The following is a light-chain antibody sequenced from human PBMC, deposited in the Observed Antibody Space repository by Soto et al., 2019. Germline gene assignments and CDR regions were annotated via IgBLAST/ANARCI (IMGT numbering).Light chain of an antibody. Sequence: DVVMTQSPLSLSVTLGQPASISCRSSESLVHSDGNTYLHWYQQRPGQSPRRLIYKVSRRDSGVPDRFSGSVSATDFAPRITGMEAVDVGVYYCMQGSHWHSWTFGQGTKVEI. V-gene: IGKV2-30*02. CDR2: KVS. CDR3: MQGSHWHSWT. CDR1: ESLVHSDGNTY. J-gene: IGKJ1*01.